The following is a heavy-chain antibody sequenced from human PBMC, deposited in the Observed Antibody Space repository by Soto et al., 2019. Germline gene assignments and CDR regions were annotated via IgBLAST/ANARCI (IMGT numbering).Heavy chain of an antibody. CDR1: GFTFSSYG. V-gene: IGHV3-30*18. Sequence: GGSLRLSCAASGFTFSSYGMHWVRQAPGKGLEWVAVISYDGSNKYYADSVKGRFTISRDNSKNTLYLQMNSLRAEDTAVYYCAKDFAGRHAEQTSIATRPNYYYYGMDVWGQGTTVTVSS. J-gene: IGHJ6*02. D-gene: IGHD6-6*01. CDR2: ISYDGSNK. CDR3: AKDFAGRHAEQTSIATRPNYYYYGMDV.